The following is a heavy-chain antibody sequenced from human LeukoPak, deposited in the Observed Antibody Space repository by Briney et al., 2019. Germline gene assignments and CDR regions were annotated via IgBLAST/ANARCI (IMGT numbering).Heavy chain of an antibody. CDR3: AAGRAVGEFRYYYYYGMDV. CDR1: GFTFTSSA. J-gene: IGHJ6*02. Sequence: GTSVKVSCKASGFTFTSSAVQWVRQARGQRLEWIGWIVFGSGNTNYAQKFQERVTITRDMSTSTAYMELSSLRSEDTAVYYCAAGRAVGEFRYYYYYGMDVWGQGTTVTVSS. V-gene: IGHV1-58*01. CDR2: IVFGSGNT. D-gene: IGHD3-10*01.